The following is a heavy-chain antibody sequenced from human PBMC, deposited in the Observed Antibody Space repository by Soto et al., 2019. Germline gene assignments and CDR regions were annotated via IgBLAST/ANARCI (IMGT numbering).Heavy chain of an antibody. D-gene: IGHD3-22*01. Sequence: SQTLSLTCAISGDSVSSNSAAWNWIRQSPSRGLEWLGRTYYRSKWYNDYAVSVKSRITINPDTSKNQFSLQLNSVTPEDTAVYYCARGGYYYDSSGYSHDAFDIWGQGIMVTVSS. CDR2: TYYRSKWYN. J-gene: IGHJ3*02. CDR1: GDSVSSNSAA. CDR3: ARGGYYYDSSGYSHDAFDI. V-gene: IGHV6-1*01.